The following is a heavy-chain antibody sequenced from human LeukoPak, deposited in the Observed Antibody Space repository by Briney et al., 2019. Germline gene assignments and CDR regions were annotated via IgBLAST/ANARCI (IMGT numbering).Heavy chain of an antibody. J-gene: IGHJ3*02. CDR3: ARDYYDSSGYYPSFDI. Sequence: SETLSLTCAVYGGSFSGYYWSWIRQPPGKGLEWIGEINHSGSTNYNPSLKSRVTISVDTSKNQFSLKLSSVTAADTAVYYCARDYYDSSGYYPSFDIWGQGTMVTVSS. V-gene: IGHV4-34*01. CDR1: GGSFSGYY. D-gene: IGHD3-22*01. CDR2: INHSGST.